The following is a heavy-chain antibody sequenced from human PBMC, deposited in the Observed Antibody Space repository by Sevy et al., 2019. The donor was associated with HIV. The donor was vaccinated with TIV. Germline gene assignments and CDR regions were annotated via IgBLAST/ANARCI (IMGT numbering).Heavy chain of an antibody. CDR2: MNPNTGNT. Sequence: ASVKVSCKTSGYTFTSYDINWVRQATGQGLEWMGWMNPNTGNTGFAQKFQDRVTMTRDTSTSTAYMELRGLRSDDTAIYYCTRVRALNYYDSSVSMECNWFDPWGQGTLVTVSS. D-gene: IGHD3-22*01. CDR3: TRVRALNYYDSSVSMECNWFDP. CDR1: GYTFTSYD. J-gene: IGHJ5*02. V-gene: IGHV1-8*01.